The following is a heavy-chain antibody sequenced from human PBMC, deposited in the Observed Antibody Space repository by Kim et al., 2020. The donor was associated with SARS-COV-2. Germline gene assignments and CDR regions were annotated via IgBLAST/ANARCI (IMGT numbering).Heavy chain of an antibody. CDR1: GGSFSDYN. Sequence: SETLSLTCAVYGGSFSDYNWSWIRQPPGKGLEWIGEINHSGSTNVSPSVKSRITISVDTSKGQFSLRLKSMTATDTAVYYCARGRAGVVPAPVLGLGPNYDYYAMDVWGRGTPVAVSS. CDR3: ARGRAGVVPAPVLGLGPNYDYYAMDV. CDR2: INHSGST. V-gene: IGHV4-34*01. D-gene: IGHD2-2*02. J-gene: IGHJ6*02.